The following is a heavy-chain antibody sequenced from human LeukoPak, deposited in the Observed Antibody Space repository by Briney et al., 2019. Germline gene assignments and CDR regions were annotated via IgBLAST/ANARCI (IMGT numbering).Heavy chain of an antibody. CDR3: ARDHSSGWYSDYFDY. D-gene: IGHD6-19*01. CDR1: GFTFSSYW. Sequence: GGSLRLSCAASGFTFSSYWMSWVRQAPGKGLEWVANINQDGSEKYYVDSVKGRFSISRDNTKNSLFLQMNSLRAEDTAVYYCARDHSSGWYSDYFDYWGQGTLVTVSS. CDR2: INQDGSEK. J-gene: IGHJ4*02. V-gene: IGHV3-7*01.